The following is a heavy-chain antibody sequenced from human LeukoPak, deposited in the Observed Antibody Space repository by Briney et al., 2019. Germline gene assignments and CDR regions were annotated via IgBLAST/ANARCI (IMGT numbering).Heavy chain of an antibody. CDR2: ISSRGGSI. V-gene: IGHV3-11*04. Sequence: PGGSLGLSCAASGFTFSDYYMSWIRQAPGKGLEWVSYISSRGGSIHYADSVKGRFTISRDNAKNSLYLQMNSLRAEDTAVYYCAREGVTDIVVVVAATPNWFDPWGQGTLVTVSS. CDR3: AREGVTDIVVVVAATPNWFDP. J-gene: IGHJ5*02. CDR1: GFTFSDYY. D-gene: IGHD2-15*01.